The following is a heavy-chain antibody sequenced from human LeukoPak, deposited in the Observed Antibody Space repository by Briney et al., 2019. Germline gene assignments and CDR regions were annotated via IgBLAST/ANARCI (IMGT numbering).Heavy chain of an antibody. CDR2: IKGYGSEK. J-gene: IGHJ4*02. D-gene: IGHD5-18*01. CDR3: GREGYSNGRGAFDY. Sequence: GGSLRLSCAASGFTFSSYWMTWVRQAPGKGLEWVANIKGYGSEKYYVDSVKGRFTISRDNAKNSLYLQMNSLRAEDTAFYFCGREGYSNGRGAFDYWGQGTLVTVSS. CDR1: GFTFSSYW. V-gene: IGHV3-7*01.